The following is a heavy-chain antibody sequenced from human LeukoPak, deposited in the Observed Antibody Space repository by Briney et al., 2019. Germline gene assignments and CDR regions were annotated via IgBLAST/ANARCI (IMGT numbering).Heavy chain of an antibody. CDR2: ISAYNGNT. CDR1: GYTFTSYG. J-gene: IGHJ3*02. CDR3: ARTTDYYDSSGYYQGELKSAFDI. V-gene: IGHV1-18*01. D-gene: IGHD3-22*01. Sequence: ASVKVSCKASGYTFTSYGISWVRQAPGQGLEWMGWISAYNGNTNYAQKLQGRVTMTRDTSISTAYMELSRLRSDDTAVYYCARTTDYYDSSGYYQGELKSAFDIWGQGTMVTVSS.